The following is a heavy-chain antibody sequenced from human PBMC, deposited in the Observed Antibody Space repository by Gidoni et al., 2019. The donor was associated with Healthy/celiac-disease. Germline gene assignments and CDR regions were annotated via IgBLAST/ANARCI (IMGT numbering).Heavy chain of an antibody. Sequence: EVQLVESGGGLVKPGGSLRLSCAASGFTFSNAWMSWVRKAPGKGLEWVGRIKSKTDGGTTDYAAPVKGRFTISRDDSKNTLYLQMNSLKTEDTAVYYCTTDLIVVVPAATLGYGGQGTLVTVSS. D-gene: IGHD2-2*01. V-gene: IGHV3-15*01. CDR1: GFTFSNAW. CDR2: IKSKTDGGTT. CDR3: TTDLIVVVPAATLGY. J-gene: IGHJ4*02.